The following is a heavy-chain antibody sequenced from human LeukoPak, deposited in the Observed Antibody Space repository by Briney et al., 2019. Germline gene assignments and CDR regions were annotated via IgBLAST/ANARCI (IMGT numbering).Heavy chain of an antibody. CDR3: ARHGGTLDYFDY. D-gene: IGHD1-26*01. V-gene: IGHV4-59*08. Sequence: SETLSLTCTVSGGSISSYYWSWIRQPPGKGLEWIGYISYGGATSYNPSLKRRVTISVDSPKSRFSLRLSSLTAADTALYYCARHGGTLDYFDYWGPGSLVTVSS. J-gene: IGHJ4*02. CDR1: GGSISSYY. CDR2: ISYGGAT.